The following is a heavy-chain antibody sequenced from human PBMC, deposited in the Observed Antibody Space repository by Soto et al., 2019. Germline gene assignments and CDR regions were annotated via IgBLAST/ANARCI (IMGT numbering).Heavy chain of an antibody. CDR3: ARHRVDDSSGYYHD. CDR2: IYYSGST. Sequence: SETLSLTCTVSGGSISSSSYYWGWIRQPPGKGLEWIGSIYYSGSTYYNPSLKSRVTISVDTSKNQFSLKLSSVTAADTAVYYCARHRVDDSSGYYHDWGQGTLVTVSS. CDR1: GGSISSSSYY. D-gene: IGHD3-22*01. J-gene: IGHJ4*02. V-gene: IGHV4-39*01.